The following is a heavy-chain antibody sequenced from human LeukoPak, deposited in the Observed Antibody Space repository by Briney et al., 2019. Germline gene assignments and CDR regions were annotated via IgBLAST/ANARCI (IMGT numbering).Heavy chain of an antibody. CDR2: IYHSGST. V-gene: IGHV4-38-2*02. Sequence: SETLSLTCTVSGYSISSGYYWGWIRQPPGKGLEWIGSIYHSGSTYYNPSLKSRVTISVDTSKNQFSQKLSSVTAADTAVYYCARVGSSWSYFDYWGQGTLVTVSS. CDR1: GYSISSGYY. J-gene: IGHJ4*02. D-gene: IGHD6-13*01. CDR3: ARVGSSWSYFDY.